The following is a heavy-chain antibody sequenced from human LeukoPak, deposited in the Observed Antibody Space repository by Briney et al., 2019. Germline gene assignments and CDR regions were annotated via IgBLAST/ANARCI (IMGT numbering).Heavy chain of an antibody. D-gene: IGHD6-13*01. V-gene: IGHV1-18*01. CDR2: ISTYNGNT. J-gene: IGHJ4*02. CDR1: GYTFSRYG. CDR3: AREGGQQQLVRAHFDH. Sequence: RASVKVSCKASGYTFSRYGISWVRQAPGQGLEWMGWISTYNGNTNYAQKLQGRVTMTTDTSTSTAYMELRSLRSDDTAVYYCAREGGQQQLVRAHFDHWGQGTLVTVSS.